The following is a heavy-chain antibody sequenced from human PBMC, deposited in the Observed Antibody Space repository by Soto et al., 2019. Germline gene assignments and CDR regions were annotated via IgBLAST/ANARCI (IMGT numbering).Heavy chain of an antibody. Sequence: QVQLVQSGAEVKKPGSSVKVSCKASGGTFSSYAISWVRQAPGQGLEWMGGIIPIFGTANYAQKFQGRVTITADESTSTAYMKLSSLRSEDTAVYYCARGQCSGSDTSFDYWGQGTLVTVSS. D-gene: IGHD1-26*01. CDR2: IIPIFGTA. J-gene: IGHJ4*02. V-gene: IGHV1-69*12. CDR3: ARGQCSGSDTSFDY. CDR1: GGTFSSYA.